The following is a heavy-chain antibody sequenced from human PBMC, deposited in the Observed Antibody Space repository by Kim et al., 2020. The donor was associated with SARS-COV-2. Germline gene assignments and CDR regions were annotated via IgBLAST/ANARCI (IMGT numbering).Heavy chain of an antibody. D-gene: IGHD2-15*01. CDR3: ARDLADIVVVVAAHDAFDI. J-gene: IGHJ3*02. V-gene: IGHV3-11*06. Sequence: GLFTIDRDNAKNSLYLQMNSLRAEDTAVYYCARDLADIVVVVAAHDAFDIWGQGTMVTVSS.